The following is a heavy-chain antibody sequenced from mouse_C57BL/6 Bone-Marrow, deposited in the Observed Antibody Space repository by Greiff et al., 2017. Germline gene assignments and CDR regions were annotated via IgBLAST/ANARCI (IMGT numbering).Heavy chain of an antibody. J-gene: IGHJ4*01. V-gene: IGHV5-4*03. CDR3: ARAPTAQATSYYAMDY. Sequence: EVKLEESGGGLVKPGGSLKLSCAASGFTFSSYAMSWVRQTPEKRLEWVATISDGGSYTYYPDNVKGRFTISRDNAKNNLYLQMSHLKSEDTAMYYCARAPTAQATSYYAMDYWGQGTSVTVSS. CDR1: GFTFSSYA. CDR2: ISDGGSYT. D-gene: IGHD3-2*02.